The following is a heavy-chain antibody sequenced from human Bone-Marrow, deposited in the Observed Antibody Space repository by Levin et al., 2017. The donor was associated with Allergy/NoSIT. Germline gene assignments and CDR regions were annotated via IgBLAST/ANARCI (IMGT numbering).Heavy chain of an antibody. Sequence: SETLSLTCAVSGSSISSGYYWGWIRQPPGKGLEWIGSIYHSGSTYYNPSLKSRVTISVDTSNNQFSLNLSSVIAADTAVYYCARSVSLAARPVWFDPWGQGTPVTVSS. D-gene: IGHD6-6*01. CDR1: GSSISSGYY. CDR2: IYHSGST. V-gene: IGHV4-38-2*01. J-gene: IGHJ5*02. CDR3: ARSVSLAARPVWFDP.